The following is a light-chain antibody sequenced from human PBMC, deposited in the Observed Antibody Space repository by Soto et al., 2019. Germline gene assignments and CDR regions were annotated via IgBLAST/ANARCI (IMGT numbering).Light chain of an antibody. Sequence: DIQLTQSPSFLSASVGDRVTITCRASQGINNYLAWYQQKAGKAPKLLIYAASTLQSGVPSRFSGSGSGTEFTLTISSLQPEDFATYYCQQVNSYPITFGQGTRLRL. CDR1: QGINNY. CDR3: QQVNSYPIT. V-gene: IGKV1-9*01. CDR2: AAS. J-gene: IGKJ5*01.